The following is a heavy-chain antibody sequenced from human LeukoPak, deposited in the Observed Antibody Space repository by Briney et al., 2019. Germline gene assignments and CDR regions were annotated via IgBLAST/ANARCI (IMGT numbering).Heavy chain of an antibody. V-gene: IGHV3-64*01. Sequence: PGGSLRLSRAASGFTFSTYALHWVRQAPGKGLEFVSGVNSNGGNTYYANSVKGRFTISRDNSKNTLYLQMGSLRPEDMAVYHCARVILTGYYYDSWGQGTLVTVSS. CDR2: VNSNGGNT. J-gene: IGHJ4*02. D-gene: IGHD3-9*01. CDR1: GFTFSTYA. CDR3: ARVILTGYYYDS.